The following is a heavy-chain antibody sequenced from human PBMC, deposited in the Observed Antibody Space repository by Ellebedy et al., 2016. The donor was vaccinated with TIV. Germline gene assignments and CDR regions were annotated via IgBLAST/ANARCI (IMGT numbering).Heavy chain of an antibody. CDR1: GGSFSGYY. Sequence: SETLSLXXAVYGGSFSGYYWSWIRQPPGKGLEWIGEINHSGSTNYNPSLKSRVTISVDTSKNQFSLKLSSVTAADTAVYYCARADAYCGGDCYSGGVVYFDYWGQGTLVTVSS. CDR3: ARADAYCGGDCYSGGVVYFDY. J-gene: IGHJ4*02. V-gene: IGHV4-34*01. D-gene: IGHD2-21*02. CDR2: INHSGST.